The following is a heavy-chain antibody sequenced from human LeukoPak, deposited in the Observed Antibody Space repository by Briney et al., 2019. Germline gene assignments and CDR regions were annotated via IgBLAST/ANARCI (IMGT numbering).Heavy chain of an antibody. D-gene: IGHD6-6*01. J-gene: IGHJ4*02. CDR2: ISSSSSYI. CDR1: GFTFSSYS. V-gene: IGHV3-21*01. CDR3: ARLEYSSSSVACDY. Sequence: GGSLRPSCAASGFTFSSYSMNWVRQAPGKGLEWVSSISSSSSYIYYADSVKGRFTISRDNAKNSLYLQMNSLRAEDTAVYYCARLEYSSSSVACDYWGQGTLVTVSS.